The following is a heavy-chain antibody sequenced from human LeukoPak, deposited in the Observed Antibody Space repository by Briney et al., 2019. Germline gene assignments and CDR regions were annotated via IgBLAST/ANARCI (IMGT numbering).Heavy chain of an antibody. V-gene: IGHV4-39*07. Sequence: SETLSLTCTVSGGSISSSSYYWGWIRQPPGKGLEWLGSIYSGGGTYYSPSLRSRITVSVDTSKNQFSLKLSSVTAADTAVYYCARDGYNPYYYHMDVWGKGTTVTVSS. CDR3: ARDGYNPYYYHMDV. CDR2: IYSGGGT. CDR1: GGSISSSSYY. D-gene: IGHD5-24*01. J-gene: IGHJ6*03.